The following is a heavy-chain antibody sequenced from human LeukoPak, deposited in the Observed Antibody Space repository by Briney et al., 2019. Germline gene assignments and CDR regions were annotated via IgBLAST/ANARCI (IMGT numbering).Heavy chain of an antibody. D-gene: IGHD3-22*01. CDR2: ILYDGSNR. J-gene: IGHJ4*02. CDR3: ARVRGNVGSSYFPDY. CDR1: GFTVSGNY. V-gene: IGHV3-30*03. Sequence: GGSLRLSCAASGFTVSGNYMSGVRQAPGRGLEWVAVILYDGSNRQYADSVKGRFTISRDNSKNTLYLQMNSLRVEDTAVYYCARVRGNVGSSYFPDYWGQGTLVTVTS.